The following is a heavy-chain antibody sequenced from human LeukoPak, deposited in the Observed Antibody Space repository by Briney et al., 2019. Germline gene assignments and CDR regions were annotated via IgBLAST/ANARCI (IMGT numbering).Heavy chain of an antibody. J-gene: IGHJ4*02. CDR1: GFTFSSYG. CDR3: AKYSGYDWGYFDY. V-gene: IGHV3-30*18. D-gene: IGHD5-12*01. Sequence: PGGSLRLSCAASGFTFSSYGMHWVRQAPGKGLEWVAVISYDGSNKYYADSVKGRFTISRDNPKNTLYLQMNSLRAEDTAVYYCAKYSGYDWGYFDYWGQGTLVTVSS. CDR2: ISYDGSNK.